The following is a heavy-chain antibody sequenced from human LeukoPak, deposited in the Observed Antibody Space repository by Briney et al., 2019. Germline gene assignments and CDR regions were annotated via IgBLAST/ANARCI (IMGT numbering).Heavy chain of an antibody. CDR1: GGSFSGYY. D-gene: IGHD5-18*01. J-gene: IGHJ3*02. V-gene: IGHV4-34*01. Sequence: SETLSLTCAVYGGSFSGYYWSWIRQPPGKGLEWIGEINHSGSTNYSPSLKSRVTIPVDTSKNQFSLKLSSVTAADTAVYYCARSEYSYGADAFDIWGQGTMVTVSS. CDR2: INHSGST. CDR3: ARSEYSYGADAFDI.